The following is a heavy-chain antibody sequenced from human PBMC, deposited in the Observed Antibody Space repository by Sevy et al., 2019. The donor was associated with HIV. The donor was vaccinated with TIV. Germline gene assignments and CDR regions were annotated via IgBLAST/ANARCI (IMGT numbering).Heavy chain of an antibody. CDR1: GFTVSGNY. Sequence: GGSLRLSCEASGFTVSGNYMAWVRLAPGKGLEWVSLIDSGGSTYYADSVKGRFTISRDNAKNTLYLQMNPLRAEDMAVYYCARAVAGTYDYWGQGTLVTVSS. CDR3: ARAVAGTYDY. CDR2: IDSGGST. J-gene: IGHJ4*02. D-gene: IGHD6-19*01. V-gene: IGHV3-66*01.